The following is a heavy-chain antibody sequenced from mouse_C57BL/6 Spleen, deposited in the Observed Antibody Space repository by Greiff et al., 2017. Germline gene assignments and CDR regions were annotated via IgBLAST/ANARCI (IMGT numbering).Heavy chain of an antibody. D-gene: IGHD1-1*01. CDR1: GYAFSSSW. J-gene: IGHJ2*01. V-gene: IGHV1-82*01. CDR3: ARGTTVVHYFDY. CDR2: IYPGAGDT. Sequence: VQGVESGPELVKPGASVKISCKASGYAFSSSWMNWVKQRPGKGLEWIGRIYPGAGDTNYNGKFKGKATLTADKSSSTAYMQLSSLTSEDSAVYFCARGTTVVHYFDYWGQGTTLTVSS.